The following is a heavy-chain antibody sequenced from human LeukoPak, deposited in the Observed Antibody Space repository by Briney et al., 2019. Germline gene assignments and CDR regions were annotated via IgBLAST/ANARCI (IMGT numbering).Heavy chain of an antibody. J-gene: IGHJ6*02. CDR1: GGTFSSYA. V-gene: IGHV1-69*04. Sequence: SVKVSCKASGGTFSSYAISWVRQAPGQGLEWMGRIIPILGIANYAQKFQGRVTITADKSTSTAYMELSSLRSEDTAVYYCARDPDTAMGNYYYYGMDVWGQGTTVTVSS. CDR2: IIPILGIA. D-gene: IGHD5-18*01. CDR3: ARDPDTAMGNYYYYGMDV.